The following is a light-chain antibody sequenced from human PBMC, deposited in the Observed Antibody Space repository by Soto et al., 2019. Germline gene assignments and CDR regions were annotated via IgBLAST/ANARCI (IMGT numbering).Light chain of an antibody. CDR2: KAS. CDR3: QQYSTYPSLT. J-gene: IGKJ4*01. CDR1: QSISTW. V-gene: IGKV1-5*03. Sequence: DIQLTQSPSTLPASVGDRVTLTCLASQSISTWLAWYQQKPGKAPNLLIYKASVLESGVPSRFSGSGSGTEFTLTISGLQPDDFATYFCQQYSTYPSLTFGGGTKVDI.